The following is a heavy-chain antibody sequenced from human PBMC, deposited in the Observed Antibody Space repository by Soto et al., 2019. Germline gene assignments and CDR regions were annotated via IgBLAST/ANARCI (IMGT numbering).Heavy chain of an antibody. J-gene: IGHJ4*02. Sequence: QITLKESGPTLVKPTQTLTLTCTFSGFSLSSTRMAVGWIRQPPGKALEWLALIYWDDDKRYSPFLKSRLTIPKDTSKNPVVLTMANMDPVDTARYYCAHIVVAGLGYYFDYWGQGTLVTVSS. CDR2: IYWDDDK. CDR1: GFSLSSTRMA. V-gene: IGHV2-5*02. CDR3: AHIVVAGLGYYFDY. D-gene: IGHD6-19*01.